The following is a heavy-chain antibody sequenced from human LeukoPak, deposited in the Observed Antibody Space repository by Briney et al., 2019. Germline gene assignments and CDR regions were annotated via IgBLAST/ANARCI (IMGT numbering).Heavy chain of an antibody. CDR1: GGSISSSSYY. V-gene: IGHV4-39*01. D-gene: IGHD6-6*01. CDR2: IYYSGST. Sequence: KPSETLSLTCTVSGGSISSSSYYWGWIRQPPGKGLEWIGSIYYSGSTYYNPSLKSRVTISVDTSKNQFSLKLSSVTAADTAVYYCARRGLEIFDYWGQGTLVTVSS. CDR3: ARRGLEIFDY. J-gene: IGHJ4*02.